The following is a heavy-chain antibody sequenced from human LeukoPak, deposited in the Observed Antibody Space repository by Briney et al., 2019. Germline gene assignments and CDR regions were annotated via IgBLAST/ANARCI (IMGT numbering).Heavy chain of an antibody. J-gene: IGHJ4*02. CDR3: ARDRQDIVVVPAANDY. D-gene: IGHD2-2*01. CDR2: ISSSSSAI. Sequence: GGSLRLSCAASGFTFSSYSMNWVRQAPGKGLEWVSYISSSSSAIYYADSVKGRFTISRDNAKNSLYLQMNSLRAEDTAVYYCARDRQDIVVVPAANDYWGQGTLVTVSS. V-gene: IGHV3-48*04. CDR1: GFTFSSYS.